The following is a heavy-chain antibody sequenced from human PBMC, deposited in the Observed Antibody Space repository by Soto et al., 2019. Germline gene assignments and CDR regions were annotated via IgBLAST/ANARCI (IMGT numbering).Heavy chain of an antibody. V-gene: IGHV4-31*03. CDR1: GGSISSGGYY. D-gene: IGHD3-10*01. CDR2: IYYSGIT. Sequence: SETLSLTCTVSGGSISSGGYYWSWIRQHPGKGLEWIGYIYYSGITYYNPSLKSRVTISVYTSKNQFSLKLSSVTAADTAVYYCARAEVRGGMYYWGQGTLVTVSS. CDR3: ARAEVRGGMYY. J-gene: IGHJ4*02.